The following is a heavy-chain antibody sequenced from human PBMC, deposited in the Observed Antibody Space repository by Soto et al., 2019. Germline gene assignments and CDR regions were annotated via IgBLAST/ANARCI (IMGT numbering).Heavy chain of an antibody. CDR3: ARDGPTMIVVVQGGMDV. CDR1: GFTFSSYA. D-gene: IGHD3-22*01. V-gene: IGHV3-30-3*01. CDR2: ISYDGSNK. Sequence: GGSLRLSCAASGFTFSSYAMHWVRQAPGKGLEWVAVISYDGSNKYYADSVKGRFTISRDNSKNTLYLQMNSLRAEDTAVYYCARDGPTMIVVVQGGMDVCGQATTLTVS. J-gene: IGHJ6*02.